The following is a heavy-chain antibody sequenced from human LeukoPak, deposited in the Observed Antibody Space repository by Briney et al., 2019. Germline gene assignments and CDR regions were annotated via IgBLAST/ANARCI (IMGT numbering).Heavy chain of an antibody. CDR2: ISYDGSNK. D-gene: IGHD6-13*01. Sequence: PGGSLRLSCAASGFTFSSYAMHWVRQAPGKGLEWVAVISYDGSNKYYADSVKGRFTISRDNSKNTLYLQMNSLRAEDTALYYCARERVAAAGPGSRFDYWGQGTLVTVSS. V-gene: IGHV3-30-3*01. CDR1: GFTFSSYA. J-gene: IGHJ4*02. CDR3: ARERVAAAGPGSRFDY.